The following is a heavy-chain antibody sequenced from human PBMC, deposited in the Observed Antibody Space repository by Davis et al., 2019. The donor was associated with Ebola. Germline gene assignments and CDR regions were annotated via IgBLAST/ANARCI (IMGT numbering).Heavy chain of an antibody. J-gene: IGHJ4*02. D-gene: IGHD6-19*01. CDR2: MNPNSGNT. CDR1: GGTFSSYA. V-gene: IGHV1-8*01. CDR3: ARGSTGIAVV. Sequence: AASVKVSCKASGGTFSSYAISWVRQATAPGLEWMGWMNPNSGNTGYAQKFQGRVTMTRNTSISTAYMELSSLRSEDTAVYYCARGSTGIAVVWGQGTLVTVSS.